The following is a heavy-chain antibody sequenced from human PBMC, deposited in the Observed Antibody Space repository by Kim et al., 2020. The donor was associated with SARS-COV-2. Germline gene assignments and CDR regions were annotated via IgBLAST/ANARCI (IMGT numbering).Heavy chain of an antibody. CDR1: GFNFSDYA. V-gene: IGHV3-23*01. CDR3: AKCSGGSCYSRLDS. CDR2: ISGSGGNS. D-gene: IGHD2-15*01. J-gene: IGHJ4*02. Sequence: GGSLRLSCAASGFNFSDYAMTWVRQAPGKGLEWVSVISGSGGNSYYAGSVRGRFTVSRDNSKNTLYLQMNSLRVEDTAVYHCAKCSGGSCYSRLDSWGQGALVTVSS.